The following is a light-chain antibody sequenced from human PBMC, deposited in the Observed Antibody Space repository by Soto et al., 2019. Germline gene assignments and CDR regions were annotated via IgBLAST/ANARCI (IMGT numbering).Light chain of an antibody. CDR1: QSVSSRS. Sequence: IGWTQSPGTLSLSPGERATLSCRASQSVSSRSLAWYQQKPGQAPRLLISDASNRAADIPDRFSGSGSGTDFTLTINRLEPEDFAVYYCQQYAGSPRTFGQGTKVDIK. V-gene: IGKV3-20*01. J-gene: IGKJ1*01. CDR3: QQYAGSPRT. CDR2: DAS.